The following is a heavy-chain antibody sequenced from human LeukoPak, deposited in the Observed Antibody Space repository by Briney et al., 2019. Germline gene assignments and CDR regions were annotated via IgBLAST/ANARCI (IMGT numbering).Heavy chain of an antibody. V-gene: IGHV1-2*02. D-gene: IGHD3-3*01. CDR1: GYTFTGHY. J-gene: IGHJ4*02. CDR2: INPNSGGT. CDR3: ARDNNFWSGEKDY. Sequence: ASVKVSCKASGYTFTGHYMHWVRQAPGQGLEWMGWINPNSGGTNYAQKFQGRVTMTRDTSISTAYMELSGLRSDDTAVYYCARDNNFWSGEKDYWGQGTLVTVSS.